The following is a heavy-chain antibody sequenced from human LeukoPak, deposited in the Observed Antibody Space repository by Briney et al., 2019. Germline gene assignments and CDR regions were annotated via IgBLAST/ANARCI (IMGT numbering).Heavy chain of an antibody. Sequence: SETLSLTCTVSGASISSGSYYWSWIRQPAGKGLEWIGRIYTSGSTNYNPSLKSRVTISVDTSKNQFSLKLSSVTAADTAVYYCARHPPSDYDFWSGHSYYFDYWGQGTLVTVSS. D-gene: IGHD3-3*01. CDR3: ARHPPSDYDFWSGHSYYFDY. J-gene: IGHJ4*02. V-gene: IGHV4-61*02. CDR1: GASISSGSYY. CDR2: IYTSGST.